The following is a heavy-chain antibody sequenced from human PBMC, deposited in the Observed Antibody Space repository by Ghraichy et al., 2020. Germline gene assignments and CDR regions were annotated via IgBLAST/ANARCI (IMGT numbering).Heavy chain of an antibody. Sequence: GSLRLSCTVSGGSISSYYWNWIRQPPGKGLEWIGCIYYSGNTDYNPSLKGRVTMSVDTSKTQFSLKLSSVTPADTAVYYCARDYPPSSGSYSWFDPWGRGTQVTVSS. CDR2: IYYSGNT. J-gene: IGHJ5*02. CDR3: ARDYPPSSGSYSWFDP. CDR1: GGSISSYY. D-gene: IGHD3-10*01. V-gene: IGHV4-59*01.